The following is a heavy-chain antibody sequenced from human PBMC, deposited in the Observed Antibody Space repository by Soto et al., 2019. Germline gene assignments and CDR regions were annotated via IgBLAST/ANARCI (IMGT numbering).Heavy chain of an antibody. Sequence: PSETLSLTCTVSGGSISSGGYYWSWIRQHPGKGLEWIGYIYYSGSTYYNPSLKSRVTISVDTSKNQFSLKLSSVTAADTAVYYCARDQATLSQYYYDSSGYSNAFDIWGQGTMVTVSS. V-gene: IGHV4-31*03. CDR3: ARDQATLSQYYYDSSGYSNAFDI. CDR1: GGSISSGGYY. D-gene: IGHD3-22*01. J-gene: IGHJ3*02. CDR2: IYYSGST.